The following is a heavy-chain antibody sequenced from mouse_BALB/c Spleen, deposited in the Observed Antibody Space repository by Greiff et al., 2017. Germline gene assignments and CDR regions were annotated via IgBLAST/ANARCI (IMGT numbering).Heavy chain of an antibody. Sequence: LQQPGSELVRPGASVKLSCKASGYTFTSYWMHWVKQRPGQGLEWIGNIYPGSGSTNYDEKFKSKATLTVDTSSSTAYMQLSSLTSEDSAVYYCTRTPYYRYDGYAMDYWGQGTSVTVSS. CDR2: IYPGSGST. CDR3: TRTPYYRYDGYAMDY. V-gene: IGHV1S22*01. J-gene: IGHJ4*01. CDR1: GYTFTSYW. D-gene: IGHD2-14*01.